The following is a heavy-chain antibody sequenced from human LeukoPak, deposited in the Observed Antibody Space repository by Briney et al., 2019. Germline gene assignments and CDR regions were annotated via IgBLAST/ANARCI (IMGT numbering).Heavy chain of an antibody. D-gene: IGHD7-27*01. CDR2: KSYDGSNK. CDR3: ARDGDQRGAFDI. V-gene: IGHV3-30-3*01. J-gene: IGHJ3*02. CDR1: GFTFSSYA. Sequence: GGSLRLSCAASGFTFSSYAMHWVRQAPGKGLEWVAVKSYDGSNKYYADSVKGRFTISRDNSKNTLYLQMNSLRAEDTAVYYCARDGDQRGAFDIWGQGTMVTVSS.